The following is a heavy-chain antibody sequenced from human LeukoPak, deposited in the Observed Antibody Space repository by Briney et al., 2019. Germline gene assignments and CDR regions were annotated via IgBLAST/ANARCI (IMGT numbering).Heavy chain of an antibody. CDR3: AKDLIL. CDR2: ISDSGSSA. Sequence: GGSLRLSCAASGFTFSTYVMSWVRQAPGKGLQWVSSISDSGSSAYYADSVKGRFTISRDNSKNTLYLQMFSLRPEDTAVYFCAKDLILWGQGTVVTVSS. V-gene: IGHV3-23*01. CDR1: GFTFSTYV. J-gene: IGHJ3*01.